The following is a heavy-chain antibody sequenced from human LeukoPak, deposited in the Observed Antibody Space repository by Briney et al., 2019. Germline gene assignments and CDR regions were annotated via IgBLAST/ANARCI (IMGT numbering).Heavy chain of an antibody. CDR1: GGSFSGYY. D-gene: IGHD1-7*01. J-gene: IGHJ4*02. V-gene: IGHV4-34*01. Sequence: SETLSLTCAVYGGSFSGYYWSWIRQPPGKGLEWIGEINHSGSTNYNPSLKSRVTISVDTSKYQFSLKLSSVTAADTAVYYCARGRWNYDYWGQGTLVTVSS. CDR3: ARGRWNYDY. CDR2: INHSGST.